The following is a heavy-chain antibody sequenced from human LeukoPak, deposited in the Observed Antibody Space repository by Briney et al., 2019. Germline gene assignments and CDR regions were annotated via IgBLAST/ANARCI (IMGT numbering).Heavy chain of an antibody. V-gene: IGHV3-23*01. CDR2: ISGSGGSR. Sequence: GGSLRPSCVASGFTLSTYAMSWGRPAPEKGLEWVSAISGSGGSRHYADSVKGRFTISRDNSKNTLYLQMNSLRAEDTAVYSCAKEFVPAAILSYYYMDVWGRGTTVTVSS. J-gene: IGHJ6*03. CDR1: GFTLSTYA. CDR3: AKEFVPAAILSYYYMDV. D-gene: IGHD2-2*01.